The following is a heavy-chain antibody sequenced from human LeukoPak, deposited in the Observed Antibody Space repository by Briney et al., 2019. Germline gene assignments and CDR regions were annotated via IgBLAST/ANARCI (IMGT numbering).Heavy chain of an antibody. D-gene: IGHD6-19*01. CDR1: GGPISSYY. CDR3: ARGSRYSSGGFFGGDAFDI. Sequence: SETLSLTCTVSGGPISSYYWSWIRQPPGKGLEWIGYIYYSGSTNYNPSLKSRVTISVDTSKNQFSLKLSSVTAADTAVYYCARGSRYSSGGFFGGDAFDIWGQGTMVTVSS. V-gene: IGHV4-59*08. J-gene: IGHJ3*02. CDR2: IYYSGST.